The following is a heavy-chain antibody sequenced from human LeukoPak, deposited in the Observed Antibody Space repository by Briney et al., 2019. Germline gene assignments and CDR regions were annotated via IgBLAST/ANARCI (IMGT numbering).Heavy chain of an antibody. J-gene: IGHJ4*02. CDR3: ARLGDSTSRLYYFDY. D-gene: IGHD6-6*01. V-gene: IGHV4-59*08. CDR2: ISYSGST. CDR1: GGSISSYY. Sequence: SETLSLTCTVSGGSISSYYWSWIRQPPGKGLEWIGYISYSGSTYYNPSLKSRVTISVDTSKSQFSLKLSSVTAADTAVYYRARLGDSTSRLYYFDYWGQGTLVTVSS.